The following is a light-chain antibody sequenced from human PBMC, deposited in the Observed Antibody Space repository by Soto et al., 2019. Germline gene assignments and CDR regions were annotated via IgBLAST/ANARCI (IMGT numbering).Light chain of an antibody. Sequence: QSVLTQPASVSGSPGQSITISCSGTSSDVGSYDLVSWYQQHPGKAPKLMIYEVSNRPSGVSNRFSGSKSGNTASLTISGLQADDEADYYCSSYTTSTTLEAVFGGGTQLTVL. CDR2: EVS. J-gene: IGLJ2*01. V-gene: IGLV2-14*02. CDR1: SSDVGSYDL. CDR3: SSYTTSTTLEAV.